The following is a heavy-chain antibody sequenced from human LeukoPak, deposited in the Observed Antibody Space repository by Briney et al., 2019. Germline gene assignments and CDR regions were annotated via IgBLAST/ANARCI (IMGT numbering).Heavy chain of an antibody. CDR3: ASLGGYGIDY. V-gene: IGHV3-53*01. CDR2: IYSGGST. CDR1: GFTFSSYA. J-gene: IGHJ4*02. D-gene: IGHD5-12*01. Sequence: PGRSLRLSCAASGFTFSSYAMHWVRQAPGKGLEWVSVIYSGGSTYYADSVKGRFTISRDNSKNTLYLQMNSLRAEDTAVYYCASLGGYGIDYWGQGTLVTVSS.